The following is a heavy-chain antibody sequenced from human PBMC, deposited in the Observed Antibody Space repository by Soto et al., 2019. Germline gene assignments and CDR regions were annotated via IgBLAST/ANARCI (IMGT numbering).Heavy chain of an antibody. V-gene: IGHV3-7*01. CDR3: ARDRRVYDYIWGSYRYTPLDY. CDR1: GFTFSSYW. J-gene: IGHJ4*02. CDR2: IKQDGSEK. Sequence: GGSLRLSCAASGFTFSSYWMSWVRQAPGKGLEWVANIKQDGSEKYYVDSVKGRFTISRDNAKNSLYLQMNSLRAEDTAVYYCARDRRVYDYIWGSYRYTPLDYWGQGTLVTVSS. D-gene: IGHD3-16*02.